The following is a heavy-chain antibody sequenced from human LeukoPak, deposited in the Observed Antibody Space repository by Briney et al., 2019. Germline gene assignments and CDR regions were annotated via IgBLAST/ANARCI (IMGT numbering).Heavy chain of an antibody. Sequence: PGGSLRLSCAASGFXFSSYSINWVRQAPGKGREWLSSITSSSRYIWYADSVKGRFTISRDNAKNSVYLQMDSLRADDTAVYFCARGGDSSTWDFAYWGQGTLVTVSS. V-gene: IGHV3-21*01. CDR1: GFXFSSYS. CDR2: ITSSSRYI. J-gene: IGHJ4*02. D-gene: IGHD6-13*01. CDR3: ARGGDSSTWDFAY.